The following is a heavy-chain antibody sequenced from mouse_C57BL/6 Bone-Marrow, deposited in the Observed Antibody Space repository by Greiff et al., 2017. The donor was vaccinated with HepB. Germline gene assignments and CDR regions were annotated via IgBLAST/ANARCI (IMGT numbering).Heavy chain of an antibody. D-gene: IGHD3-2*02. Sequence: QVQLQQSGAELMKPGASVKLSCTATGYTFTGYWIEWVQQRPGHGLEWIGEILPGSGSTNYNEQFKGKATFTADTSSNTAYMQLSSLTTEDSAIYDGAREGAAQASDAMDYWGQGTAVTVSS. J-gene: IGHJ4*01. CDR3: AREGAAQASDAMDY. V-gene: IGHV1-9*01. CDR2: ILPGSGST. CDR1: GYTFTGYW.